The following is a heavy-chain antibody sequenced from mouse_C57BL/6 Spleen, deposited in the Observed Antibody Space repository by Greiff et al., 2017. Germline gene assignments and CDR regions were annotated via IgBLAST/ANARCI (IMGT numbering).Heavy chain of an antibody. V-gene: IGHV5-15*01. J-gene: IGHJ1*03. CDR1: GFTFSDYG. Sequence: EVNVVESGGGLVQPGGSLKLSCAASGFTFSDYGMAWVRQAPRKGPEWVAFISNLAYSIYYADTVTGRFTISRENAKNTLYLEMSSLRSEDTAMYYCARITVVAHWYFDVWGTGTTVTVSS. CDR3: ARITVVAHWYFDV. CDR2: ISNLAYSI. D-gene: IGHD1-1*01.